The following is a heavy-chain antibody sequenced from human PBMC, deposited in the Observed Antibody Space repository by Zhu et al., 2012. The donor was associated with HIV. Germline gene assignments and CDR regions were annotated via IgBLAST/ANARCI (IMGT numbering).Heavy chain of an antibody. D-gene: IGHD3-10*02. CDR1: GYSISRGYY. V-gene: IGHV4-38-2*02. J-gene: IGHJ3*02. Sequence: QVQLRESGPGLVKASETLPLTCSVSGYSISRGYYWGWIRQPPGKGLEWIGSLYHTGSTYYNPSLNSRLSMSVDTSKNQFSLKLTSVTAADTAVYYCAREEETSFFDTKWSGGLFKIWGQGTMVMVSS. CDR2: LYHTGST. CDR3: AREEETSFFDTKWSGGLFKI.